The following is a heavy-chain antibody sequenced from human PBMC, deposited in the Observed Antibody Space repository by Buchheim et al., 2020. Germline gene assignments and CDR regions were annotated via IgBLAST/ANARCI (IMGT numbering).Heavy chain of an antibody. Sequence: QVQLVQSGAEVKKPGSSVKVSCKASGGTFSSYAISWVRQAPGQGLEWMGRIIPILGIANYAQKFQGRVTITADKSTSTPYMELSSLRSEDTAVYYCASLRPAAMMSYYYGMDVWGQGTT. CDR2: IIPILGIA. CDR1: GGTFSSYA. J-gene: IGHJ6*02. D-gene: IGHD2-2*01. CDR3: ASLRPAAMMSYYYGMDV. V-gene: IGHV1-69*04.